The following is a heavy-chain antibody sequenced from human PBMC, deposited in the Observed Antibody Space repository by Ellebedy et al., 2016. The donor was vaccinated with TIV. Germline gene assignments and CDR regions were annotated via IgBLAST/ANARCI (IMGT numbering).Heavy chain of an antibody. V-gene: IGHV3-64D*09. CDR3: VKVNGDYVGFFDY. CDR1: GFTFNIYA. J-gene: IGHJ4*02. CDR2: ISSNGGNT. Sequence: GESLKISCSASGFTFNIYAMHWVRQAPGKGLEYVSGISSNGGNTYYADSVKGRFTFSRDNSKNTLYLQMSSLRDEDTAVYYCVKVNGDYVGFFDYWGQGTLVTVSS. D-gene: IGHD4-17*01.